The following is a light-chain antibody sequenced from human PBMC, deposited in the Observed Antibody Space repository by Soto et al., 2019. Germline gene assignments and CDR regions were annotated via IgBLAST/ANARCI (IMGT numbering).Light chain of an antibody. J-gene: IGKJ4*01. Sequence: EIVLTQSPATLSLSPGERATLSCRASQNIASYLAWYQQKPGQSPRLLIFDASDRATGIPARFSGSGSGTDFTLTISSLEPDDFVVYYCQQYDNWPPTFGGGTKVDIK. CDR3: QQYDNWPPT. V-gene: IGKV3-11*01. CDR2: DAS. CDR1: QNIASY.